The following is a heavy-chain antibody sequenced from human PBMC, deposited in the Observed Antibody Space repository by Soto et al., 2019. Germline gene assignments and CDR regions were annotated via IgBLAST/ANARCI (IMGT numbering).Heavy chain of an antibody. J-gene: IGHJ6*02. V-gene: IGHV1-69*02. D-gene: IGHD3-22*01. CDR3: ASGITMIGDYGMDV. CDR2: IIPVLGVE. CDR1: GGSFSSYI. Sequence: SVKVSCKASGGSFSSYIVSWVRQAPGQRLEWMGRIIPVLGVEYYAQKFQGRVTITADKSTSTAYLQWSSLKASDTAMYYCASGITMIGDYGMDVWGQGTTVTVSS.